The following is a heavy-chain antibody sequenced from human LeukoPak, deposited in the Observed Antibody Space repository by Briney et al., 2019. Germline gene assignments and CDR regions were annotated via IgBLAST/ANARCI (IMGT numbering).Heavy chain of an antibody. D-gene: IGHD6-6*01. Sequence: ASVKVSCKASGYTFTSYAKHWVRHAPGQRLEWMGWINAGNGNRKYSQKFQGRVTITRDTSASTAYMELSSLRSEDTAVYYCARVSSLGRFDPWGQGTLVTVSS. CDR2: INAGNGNR. J-gene: IGHJ5*02. CDR1: GYTFTSYA. V-gene: IGHV1-3*01. CDR3: ARVSSLGRFDP.